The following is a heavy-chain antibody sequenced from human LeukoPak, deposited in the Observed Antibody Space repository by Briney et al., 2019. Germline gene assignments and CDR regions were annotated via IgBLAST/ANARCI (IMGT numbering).Heavy chain of an antibody. V-gene: IGHV4-4*02. CDR2: IYHSGST. CDR1: GGSISSSNW. D-gene: IGHD5-18*01. CDR3: ARDGDTAMVGYFDY. Sequence: SETLSLTCAVSGGSISSSNWWSWVRQPPGKGLEWIGEIYHSGSTNYNPSLKSRVTISVDKSKIQFSLKLSSVTAADTAVYYCARDGDTAMVGYFDYWGQGTLVTVSS. J-gene: IGHJ4*02.